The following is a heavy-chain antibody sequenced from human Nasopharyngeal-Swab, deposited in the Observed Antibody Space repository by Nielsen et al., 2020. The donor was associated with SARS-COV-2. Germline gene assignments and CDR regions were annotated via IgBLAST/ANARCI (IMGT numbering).Heavy chain of an antibody. Sequence: GESLKISCAASGFTFSSYGMHWVRQAPGKGLEWVTIISYDGSSKYYADSVKGRFTISRDNSKNTLYLQMNSLRAEDTAVYYCAKSPPASDYGDYGWFDPWGQGTLVTVSS. V-gene: IGHV3-30*18. CDR3: AKSPPASDYGDYGWFDP. D-gene: IGHD4-17*01. CDR2: ISYDGSSK. J-gene: IGHJ5*02. CDR1: GFTFSSYG.